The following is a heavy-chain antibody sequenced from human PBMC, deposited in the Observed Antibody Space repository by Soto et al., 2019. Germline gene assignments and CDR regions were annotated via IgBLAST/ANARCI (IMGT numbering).Heavy chain of an antibody. D-gene: IGHD3-9*01. CDR3: ARQRTVYFARPGDWLDP. CDR2: IYYSGNI. CDR1: GASISSADYF. V-gene: IGHV4-30-4*01. Sequence: QLQLQESGPGLVKPSQTLSLTCTVSGASISSADYFWSWIRQPPGQGLEWIGYIYYSGNIFYNPSLESRVTISVDTSKNQFSLKLTSVTAADTALYYCARQRTVYFARPGDWLDPWGQGTLVTVSS. J-gene: IGHJ5*02.